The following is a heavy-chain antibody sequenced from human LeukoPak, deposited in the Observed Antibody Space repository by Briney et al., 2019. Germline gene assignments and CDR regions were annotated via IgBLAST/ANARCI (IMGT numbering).Heavy chain of an antibody. Sequence: SETLSLTCTVSGGSISSGSYYWSWIRQPAGKGLEWIGRIYTSGSTNYNPSLKSRVTISVDTSKNQFSLKLSSVTAADTAVYYCARDRGLYINYPVMIDPWGQGTLVTVSS. CDR1: GGSISSGSYY. D-gene: IGHD4-11*01. CDR2: IYTSGST. CDR3: ARDRGLYINYPVMIDP. V-gene: IGHV4-61*02. J-gene: IGHJ5*02.